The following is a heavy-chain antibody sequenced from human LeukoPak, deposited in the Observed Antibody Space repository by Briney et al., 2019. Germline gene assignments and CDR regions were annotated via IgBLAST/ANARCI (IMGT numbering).Heavy chain of an antibody. CDR3: ARDPNSAL. Sequence: SETLSLTCTVSGGSISSCYWSWIRQPAGKGLEWIGRVYTSGSTNYNYNPSLKSRLTMSVDTSKNQFSLKLSSVTAADTAVYYCARDPNSALWGQGTLVTVSS. J-gene: IGHJ4*02. D-gene: IGHD2-21*01. CDR2: VYTSGST. CDR1: GGSISSCY. V-gene: IGHV4-4*07.